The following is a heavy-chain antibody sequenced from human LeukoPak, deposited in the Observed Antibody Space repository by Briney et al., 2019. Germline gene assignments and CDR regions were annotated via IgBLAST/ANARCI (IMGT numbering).Heavy chain of an antibody. J-gene: IGHJ3*02. Sequence: GGSLRLSCAASGFTFSSYAMSCVREAPGKALEWVSAISGSGGSTYYADSVKGRFTISRDNAKNTLYLQMNSLRAEDTAVYYCAKALFAGKAFDIWGQGTMVTVSS. CDR3: AKALFAGKAFDI. V-gene: IGHV3-23*01. CDR1: GFTFSSYA. D-gene: IGHD3-10*01. CDR2: ISGSGGST.